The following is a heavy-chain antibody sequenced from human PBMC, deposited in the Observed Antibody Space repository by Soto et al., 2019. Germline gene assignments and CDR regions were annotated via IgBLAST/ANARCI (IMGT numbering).Heavy chain of an antibody. CDR3: ARPSGNDRNYYFDY. V-gene: IGHV3-21*01. CDR2: ISSISRYI. CDR1: GFTFSAYS. D-gene: IGHD5-12*01. J-gene: IGHJ4*02. Sequence: PGGSLRLSCAASGFTFSAYSINWVRQAPGKGLEWVSSISSISRYIYYADSVKGRFTISRDNAKNSLSLQMNSLRAEDTAVYYCARPSGNDRNYYFDYWGQGALVTVSS.